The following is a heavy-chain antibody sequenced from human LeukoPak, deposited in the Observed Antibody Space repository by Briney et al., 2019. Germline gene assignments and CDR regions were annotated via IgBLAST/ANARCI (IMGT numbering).Heavy chain of an antibody. J-gene: IGHJ4*02. CDR3: ARDPRKGSPDYFDY. D-gene: IGHD3-10*01. CDR2: IGYDGRFK. Sequence: GTSLRLSCATSGFTFNNYPMHWVRQAPGKGLGWVAVIGYDGRFKFHSDSVKGRFTISRDDSENTLYLQMNSLRPEDTALYYCARDPRKGSPDYFDYWGQGTLVTVST. V-gene: IGHV3-30*04. CDR1: GFTFNNYP.